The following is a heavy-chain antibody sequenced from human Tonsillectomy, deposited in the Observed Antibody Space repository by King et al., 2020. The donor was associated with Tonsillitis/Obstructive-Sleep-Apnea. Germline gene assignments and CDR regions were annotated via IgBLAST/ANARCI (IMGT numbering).Heavy chain of an antibody. Sequence: VQLVESGGGLVQPGGSLRVSCAASGFTFSSYSMNWVRQAPGKGLEWVSYISTSISTIFYADSVKGRFTISRDNAKNSLYLQMNSLRDEDTAVYYCARLGVQGVVTDYWGPGTLVSVSS. CDR1: GFTFSSYS. V-gene: IGHV3-48*02. D-gene: IGHD3-10*01. CDR2: ISTSISTI. CDR3: ARLGVQGVVTDY. J-gene: IGHJ4*02.